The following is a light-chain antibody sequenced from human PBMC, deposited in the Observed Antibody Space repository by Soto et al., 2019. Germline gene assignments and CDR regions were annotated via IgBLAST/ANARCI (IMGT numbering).Light chain of an antibody. Sequence: EIVLTHSPCTLSFSPWERSTLSFSASQSVSNNYLAWYQQKPGQAPKLVIYGASIRATGIPDRFSASGSGTDFTLTISRLEPEDFAVYYCQQYSRAPLTFGQGTKVDIK. J-gene: IGKJ1*01. CDR2: GAS. V-gene: IGKV3-20*01. CDR1: QSVSNNY. CDR3: QQYSRAPLT.